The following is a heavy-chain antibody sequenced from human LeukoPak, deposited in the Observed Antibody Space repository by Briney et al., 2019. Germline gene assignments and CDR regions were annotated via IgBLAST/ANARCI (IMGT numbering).Heavy chain of an antibody. Sequence: SETLSLTCTVSGGSISSGSYYWSWIRQPAGKGLEWIGRIYTSGSTNYNPSLKSRVTISVDTSKNQFSLKLSSVTAADTPVYYCARESTIRSADYWGQGTLVTVSS. V-gene: IGHV4-61*02. D-gene: IGHD3-3*01. CDR2: IYTSGST. CDR3: ARESTIRSADY. J-gene: IGHJ4*02. CDR1: GGSISSGSYY.